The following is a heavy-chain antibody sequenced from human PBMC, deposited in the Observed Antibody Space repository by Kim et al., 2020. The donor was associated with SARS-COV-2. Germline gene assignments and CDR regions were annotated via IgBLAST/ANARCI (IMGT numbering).Heavy chain of an antibody. Sequence: GGSLRLSCAASGFIFSDHYMDWVRQAPGEGLEWVGRIRNKAHSDTKEYAASVKGRFTIARDDSKNSLYLQMSRLKTEDTAVYYCARGREADSLAGFGSWG. CDR1: GFIFSDHY. CDR3: ARGREADSLAGFGS. CDR2: IRNKAHSDTK. D-gene: IGHD2-15*01. J-gene: IGHJ5*01. V-gene: IGHV3-72*01.